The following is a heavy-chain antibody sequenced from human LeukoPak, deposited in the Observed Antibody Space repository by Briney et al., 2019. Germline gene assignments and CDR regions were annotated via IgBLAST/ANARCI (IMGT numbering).Heavy chain of an antibody. CDR3: ARRYIAVAGTSWFDP. V-gene: IGHV3-53*01. CDR2: IYSGGST. CDR1: GFTVSSNY. D-gene: IGHD6-19*01. J-gene: IGHJ5*02. Sequence: GGSLRLSCAASGFTVSSNYMSWVRQAPGKGLEWVSVIYSGGSTYYADSVKGRFTISRDNSKNTLYLQMNSLRAEDTAVYYCARRYIAVAGTSWFDPWGQGTLVTVSS.